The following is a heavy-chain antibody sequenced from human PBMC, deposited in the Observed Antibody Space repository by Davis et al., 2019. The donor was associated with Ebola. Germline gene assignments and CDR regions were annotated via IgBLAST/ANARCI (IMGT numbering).Heavy chain of an antibody. CDR2: IHYSGST. D-gene: IGHD6-19*01. Sequence: MPSETLSLTCTVSGGSISTYYWSWIRQPPGKGLEWIGYIHYSGSTKYNPSLKSRVTMSVDTSKNQFSLKLSSVTAADTAVYYCARPDLKYSSGWYWFDPWGQGTLVTVSS. CDR3: ARPDLKYSSGWYWFDP. J-gene: IGHJ5*02. V-gene: IGHV4-59*08. CDR1: GGSISTYY.